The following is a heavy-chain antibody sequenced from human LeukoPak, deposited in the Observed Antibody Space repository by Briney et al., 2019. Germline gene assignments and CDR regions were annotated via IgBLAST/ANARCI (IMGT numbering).Heavy chain of an antibody. CDR1: GFTFSSYW. Sequence: GGSLRLSCAASGFTFSSYWMSWVRQAPGKGLEWVANIKQDGSEKYYVESVKGRFTISRDNAKNSLYLQMNSLRVDDTAVYFCAGGPAYGMRSDYLDYWGQGTLVTVSS. D-gene: IGHD3-10*01. CDR3: AGGPAYGMRSDYLDY. CDR2: IKQDGSEK. V-gene: IGHV3-7*01. J-gene: IGHJ4*02.